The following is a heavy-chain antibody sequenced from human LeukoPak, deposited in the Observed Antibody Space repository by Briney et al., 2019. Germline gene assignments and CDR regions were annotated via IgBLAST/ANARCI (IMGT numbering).Heavy chain of an antibody. J-gene: IGHJ2*01. CDR3: ARDGAVSGTSDWYFDL. CDR2: MKPTGGIT. CDR1: GYTFINYY. V-gene: IGHV1-46*01. D-gene: IGHD3-10*01. Sequence: ASVKVSCKASGYTFINYYMYWVRQAPGQGLEWMGMMKPTGGITSYAQRFQGRVTMTRDTSTSTVYMELSNLTSEDTAVYYCARDGAVSGTSDWYFDLWGHGTLVTVSS.